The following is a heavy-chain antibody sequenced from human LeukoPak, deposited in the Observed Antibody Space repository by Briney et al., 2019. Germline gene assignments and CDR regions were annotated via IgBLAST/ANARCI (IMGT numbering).Heavy chain of an antibody. V-gene: IGHV3-23*01. Sequence: GGSLRLSCAASGFTFSSYAMSWVRQAPGKGLEWVSAISGSGGSTYYADSVKGRFTISRDNSKNTVYLQMSSLRGEDTAVYHCARKSGHAYGMDVWGHGTTVTVSS. CDR1: GFTFSSYA. D-gene: IGHD7-27*01. CDR2: ISGSGGST. CDR3: ARKSGHAYGMDV. J-gene: IGHJ6*02.